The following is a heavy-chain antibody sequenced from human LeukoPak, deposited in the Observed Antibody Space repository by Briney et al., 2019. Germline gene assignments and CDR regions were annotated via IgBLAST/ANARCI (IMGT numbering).Heavy chain of an antibody. CDR3: ATAPSGSYFDY. Sequence: PGGSLRLSCAASGFTFSSYAMNRVRQAPGKGLEWVSTISGSGGSTYYADSVKGRFTISRDNSKNTLYLQMNSLRAEDTAVYYCATAPSGSYFDYWGQGTLVTVSS. D-gene: IGHD1-26*01. J-gene: IGHJ4*02. V-gene: IGHV3-23*01. CDR2: ISGSGGST. CDR1: GFTFSSYA.